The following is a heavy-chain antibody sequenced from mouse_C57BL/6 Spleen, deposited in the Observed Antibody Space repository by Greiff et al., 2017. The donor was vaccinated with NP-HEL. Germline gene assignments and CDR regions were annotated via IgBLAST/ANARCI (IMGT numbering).Heavy chain of an antibody. CDR1: GYSITSGYY. Sequence: EVQLQQSGPGLVKPSQSLSLTCSVTGYSITSGYYWNWIRQFPGNKLEWMGYISYDGSNNYNPSLKNRISITRDTSKNQFFLKLNSVTTEDTATYYCARPSSLYGSSYWYFDVWGTGTTVTVSS. V-gene: IGHV3-6*01. CDR3: ARPSSLYGSSYWYFDV. D-gene: IGHD1-1*01. J-gene: IGHJ1*03. CDR2: ISYDGSN.